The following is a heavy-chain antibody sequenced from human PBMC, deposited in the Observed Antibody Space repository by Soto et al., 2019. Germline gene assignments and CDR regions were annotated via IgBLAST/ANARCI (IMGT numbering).Heavy chain of an antibody. V-gene: IGHV1-18*01. J-gene: IGHJ4*02. CDR3: ASDFLYQKQWLETVRY. D-gene: IGHD6-19*01. Sequence: QVQLVQSGAEVKKPGASVKVSCKASGYTFTSYGISWVRQAPGQGLEWMGWISAYNGNTNYAQKLQGRVTMTTDTSTSTAYMELRSLISDETAVYYCASDFLYQKQWLETVRYRGQGTLVTVSS. CDR2: ISAYNGNT. CDR1: GYTFTSYG.